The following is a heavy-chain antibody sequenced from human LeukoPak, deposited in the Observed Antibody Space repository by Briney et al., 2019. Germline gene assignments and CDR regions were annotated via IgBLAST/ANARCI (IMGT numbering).Heavy chain of an antibody. J-gene: IGHJ4*02. CDR3: AKRFSVAGLT. V-gene: IGHV3-23*01. Sequence: GGSLRLSCAASGFTFSNYAMIWVRQAPGKGLEWVSTISGGGGSAYYADSVKGRSTISRDNSKNTLYLQMNSLTAEDTAIYYCAKRFSVAGLTWGQGTLVTVSS. CDR1: GFTFSNYA. CDR2: ISGGGGSA. D-gene: IGHD4-23*01.